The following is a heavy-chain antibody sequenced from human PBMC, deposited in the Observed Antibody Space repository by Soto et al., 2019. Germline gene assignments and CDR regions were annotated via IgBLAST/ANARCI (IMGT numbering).Heavy chain of an antibody. Sequence: PSQTLSLTCVISGDSVSSNSAAWNWIRQSPSRGLEWLGRSYYRSKWYNDYAVSVKSRITINPDTSKNQFSLQLNSVTPEDTAVYYCARDTAMVSYYYYGMDVWGQGTTVTVSS. CDR1: GDSVSSNSAA. J-gene: IGHJ6*02. D-gene: IGHD5-18*01. CDR3: ARDTAMVSYYYYGMDV. V-gene: IGHV6-1*01. CDR2: SYYRSKWYN.